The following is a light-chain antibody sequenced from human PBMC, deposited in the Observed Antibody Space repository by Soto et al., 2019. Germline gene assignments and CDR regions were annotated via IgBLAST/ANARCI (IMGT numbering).Light chain of an antibody. CDR3: LQYHNLWA. Sequence: EIVMTPSPATLSVSPVERATLSCRASQSVSSNLAWYQHRPGQAPRLLIYRASTRATGVPARFSGSGSGTEFTLTISSLQSEDFTVYSCLQYHNLWAFGQGTKVDIK. CDR2: RAS. CDR1: QSVSSN. J-gene: IGKJ1*01. V-gene: IGKV3-15*01.